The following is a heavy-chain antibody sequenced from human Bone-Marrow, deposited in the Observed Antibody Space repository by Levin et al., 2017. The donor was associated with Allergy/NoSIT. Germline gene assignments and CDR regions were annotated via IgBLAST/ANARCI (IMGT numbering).Heavy chain of an antibody. CDR2: IYWDDAY. Sequence: SGPTLVKPTQTLTLTCTFSGFSLSSSGEAVAWVRQPPGKALEWLGLIYWDDAYRYSPSLKNRLTITKDTSKNRVVLTMTNMDPVDTGTYYCAHRHGSLRALDFWGQGTLVTVSS. CDR3: AHRHGSLRALDF. V-gene: IGHV2-5*02. CDR1: GFSLSSSGEA. D-gene: IGHD3-10*01. J-gene: IGHJ4*02.